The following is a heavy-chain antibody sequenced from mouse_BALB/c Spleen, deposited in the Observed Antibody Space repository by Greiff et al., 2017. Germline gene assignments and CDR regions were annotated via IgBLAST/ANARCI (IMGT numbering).Heavy chain of an antibody. CDR3: ARSGGNYGYAMDY. J-gene: IGHJ4*01. CDR2: ISYSGST. Sequence: EVKLQESGPSLVKPSQTLSLTCSVTGDSITSGYWNWIRKFPGNKLEYMGYISYSGSTYYNPSLKSRISITRDTSKNQYYLQLNSVTTEDTATYYCARSGGNYGYAMDYWGQGTSVTVSS. D-gene: IGHD2-1*01. CDR1: GDSITSGY. V-gene: IGHV3-8*02.